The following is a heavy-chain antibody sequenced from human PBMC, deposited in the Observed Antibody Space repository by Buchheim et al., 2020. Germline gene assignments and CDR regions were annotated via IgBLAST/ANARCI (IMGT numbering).Heavy chain of an antibody. CDR2: ISGSGGST. D-gene: IGHD3-22*01. CDR1: GFTFSSYA. Sequence: EVQLVESGGGLVQPGGSLRLSCAASGFTFSSYAMSWVRQAPGKGLEWVAAISGSGGSTYYADSVKGRVTISRDNSKNTLYLQMNSLRAEDTAVYYCAKGAYYYDSSGYYLGYWYFDLWGRGTL. J-gene: IGHJ2*01. V-gene: IGHV3-23*04. CDR3: AKGAYYYDSSGYYLGYWYFDL.